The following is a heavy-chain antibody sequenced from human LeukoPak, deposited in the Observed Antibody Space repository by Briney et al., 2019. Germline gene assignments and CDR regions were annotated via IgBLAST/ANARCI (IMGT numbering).Heavy chain of an antibody. CDR3: AKDAQRGFDYSNSLEY. CDR1: GFTFSHYA. D-gene: IGHD4-11*01. CDR2: IWSDATNQ. J-gene: IGHJ4*02. V-gene: IGHV3-33*06. Sequence: TGRSLRLSCAASGFTFSHYAFHWVRQAPGKGLEWVAVIWSDATNQFYADSVKGRFTTSRDYSQKTVYLEMDSLTIEDTAIYYCAKDAQRGFDYSNSLEYWGPGTLVSVSS.